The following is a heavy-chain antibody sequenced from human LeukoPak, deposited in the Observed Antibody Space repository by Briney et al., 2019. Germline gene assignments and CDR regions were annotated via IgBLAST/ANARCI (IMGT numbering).Heavy chain of an antibody. CDR2: ISYDGSNK. CDR1: GFTFSSYG. J-gene: IGHJ4*02. V-gene: IGHV3-30*03. Sequence: TGGSLRLSCAASGFTFSSYGMHWVRQAPGKGLEWVAVISYDGSNKYYADSVKGRFTISRDNSKNTLYLQMNSLRAEDTALYYCARKRPNYFDYWGQGTLVTVSS. CDR3: ARKRPNYFDY.